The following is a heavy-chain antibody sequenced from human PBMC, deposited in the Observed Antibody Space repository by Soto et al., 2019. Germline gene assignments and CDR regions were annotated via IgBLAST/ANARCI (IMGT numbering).Heavy chain of an antibody. CDR2: ISYDGSNK. Sequence: QVQLVESGGGVVQPGRSLRLSCAASGFTFSSYGMHWVRQAPGKGLEWVAVISYDGSNKYYADSVKGRFTISRDNSKNTLYLQMNSLRAEDTAVYYCAKDLDSSGWFDYWGQGTLVTVSS. V-gene: IGHV3-30*18. CDR3: AKDLDSSGWFDY. D-gene: IGHD6-19*01. CDR1: GFTFSSYG. J-gene: IGHJ4*02.